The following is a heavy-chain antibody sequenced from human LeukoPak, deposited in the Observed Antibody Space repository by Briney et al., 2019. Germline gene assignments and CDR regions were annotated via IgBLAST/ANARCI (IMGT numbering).Heavy chain of an antibody. V-gene: IGHV3-48*04. Sequence: PGGSLRLSCAASGFTFSNYSMNWVRQAPGKGLEWVSYIDSSSSTIYYADSVKGRFTISRDNAKNSLYLQMNSLRAEDTAVYYCASTSAFDIWGQGTMVTVSS. CDR1: GFTFSNYS. J-gene: IGHJ3*02. CDR3: ASTSAFDI. CDR2: IDSSSSTI.